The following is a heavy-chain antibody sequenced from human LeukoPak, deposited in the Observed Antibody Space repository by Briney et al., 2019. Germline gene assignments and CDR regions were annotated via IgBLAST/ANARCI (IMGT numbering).Heavy chain of an antibody. CDR2: IGGSGGST. J-gene: IGHJ4*02. CDR3: AKIPVVVAATHYFDY. D-gene: IGHD2-15*01. CDR1: GFTFSSYA. Sequence: GGSLRLSCAASGFTFSSYAMSWVRQAPGKGLEWVSAIGGSGGSTYYADSVKGRFTISRDNSKNTLYLQMNSLRAEDTAVYYCAKIPVVVAATHYFDYWGQGTLVTVSS. V-gene: IGHV3-23*01.